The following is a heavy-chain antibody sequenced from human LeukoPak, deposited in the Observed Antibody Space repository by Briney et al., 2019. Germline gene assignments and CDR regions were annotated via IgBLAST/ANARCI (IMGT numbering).Heavy chain of an antibody. CDR1: GFTVSSNY. D-gene: IGHD3-22*01. CDR2: IYSGGST. Sequence: GGSLRLSCAASGFTVSSNYMSWVRQAPGKGLEWVSVIYSGGSTYYADSVKGRFTISRDNSKNTLYLQMNSLRAEDTAVYYCARGNYDSSGANFDYWGQGTLVTVSS. CDR3: ARGNYDSSGANFDY. J-gene: IGHJ4*02. V-gene: IGHV3-53*01.